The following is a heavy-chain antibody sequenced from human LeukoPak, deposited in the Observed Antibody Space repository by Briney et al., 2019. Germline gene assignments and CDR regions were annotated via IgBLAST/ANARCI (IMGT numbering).Heavy chain of an antibody. CDR2: ISGSGGST. J-gene: IGHJ4*02. D-gene: IGHD3-10*01. Sequence: PGGSLRLSCAASGFTFSSYAMSWVRQAPGKGLEWVSAISGSGGSTYYADSVKGRFTISRDNSKNTLYLQMNSLRAEDTAVYYCARVPFGSGSYLAPFDYWGQGTLVTVSS. CDR1: GFTFSSYA. CDR3: ARVPFGSGSYLAPFDY. V-gene: IGHV3-23*01.